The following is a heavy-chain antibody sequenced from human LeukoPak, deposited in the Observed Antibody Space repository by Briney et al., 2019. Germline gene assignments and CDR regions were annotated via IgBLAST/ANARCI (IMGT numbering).Heavy chain of an antibody. CDR3: ASPAGAFPDQGDY. Sequence: SETLSLTCAVYGGSFSGYYWSWIRQPPGKGLEWIGEINHSGSTNYNPSLKSRVTISVDTSKNQFSLKLSSVTAAGTAVYYCASPAGAFPDQGDYWGQGTLVTVSS. D-gene: IGHD3-10*01. J-gene: IGHJ4*02. CDR2: INHSGST. CDR1: GGSFSGYY. V-gene: IGHV4-34*01.